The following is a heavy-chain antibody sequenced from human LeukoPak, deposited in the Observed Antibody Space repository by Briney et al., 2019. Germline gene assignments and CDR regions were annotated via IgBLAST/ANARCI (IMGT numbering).Heavy chain of an antibody. Sequence: SETLSLTCAVYGGSFSGYYWSWIRQPPGKGLEWIGEINHSGSTNYNPSLKSRVTISVDTSKNQFSLKLSSVTAADTAVYYCAIHIVVVPAAKKKNWFDLWGQGTLVTVSS. CDR3: AIHIVVVPAAKKKNWFDL. V-gene: IGHV4-34*01. D-gene: IGHD2-2*01. CDR1: GGSFSGYY. CDR2: INHSGST. J-gene: IGHJ5*02.